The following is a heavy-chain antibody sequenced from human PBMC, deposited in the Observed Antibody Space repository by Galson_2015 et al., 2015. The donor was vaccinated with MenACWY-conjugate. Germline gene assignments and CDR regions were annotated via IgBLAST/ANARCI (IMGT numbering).Heavy chain of an antibody. CDR3: ARDLRRVSMVRGSIVPDAFDM. V-gene: IGHV1-46*01. D-gene: IGHD3-10*01. Sequence: SVKVSCKASGYTFTNYYIRWVRQAPGQGLEWMGIINPSDGSTNYAQKFQGRVTMTRETSTTTVYLELSSLRSEDTAVYYCARDLRRVSMVRGSIVPDAFDMWGQGTMVTVSS. J-gene: IGHJ3*02. CDR1: GYTFTNYY. CDR2: INPSDGST.